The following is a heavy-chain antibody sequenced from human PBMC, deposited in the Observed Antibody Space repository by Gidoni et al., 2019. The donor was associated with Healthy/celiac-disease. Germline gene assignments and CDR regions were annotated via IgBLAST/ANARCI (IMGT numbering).Heavy chain of an antibody. CDR2: ISSSSSYI. V-gene: IGHV3-21*01. D-gene: IGHD4-17*01. CDR1: GFTFSSYS. CDR3: ARAKDYGDYADAFDI. J-gene: IGHJ3*02. Sequence: EVQLVESGGRRVKPGGSLRRSFAASGFTFSSYSMNWVRQAPGKGLEWVSSISSSSSYIYYADSVKGRFTISRDNAKNSLYLQMNSLRAEDTAVYYCARAKDYGDYADAFDIWGQGTMVTVSS.